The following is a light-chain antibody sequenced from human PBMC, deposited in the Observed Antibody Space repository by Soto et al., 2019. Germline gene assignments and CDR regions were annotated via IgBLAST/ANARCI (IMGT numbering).Light chain of an antibody. CDR3: HQYKSYSPLT. Sequence: DIQMTQSPSTLSASVGDRVTITCRASQTISGWLAWYQQKPGKAPKLLIYDASTLESGVPSRFSGSGSGAEFTLTISNLQPDDFATYFCHQYKSYSPLTFGGGTTVEIK. V-gene: IGKV1-5*01. CDR2: DAS. CDR1: QTISGW. J-gene: IGKJ4*01.